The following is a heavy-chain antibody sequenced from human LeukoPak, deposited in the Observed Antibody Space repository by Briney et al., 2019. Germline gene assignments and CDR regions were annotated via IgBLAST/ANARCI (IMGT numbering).Heavy chain of an antibody. D-gene: IGHD3-10*01. CDR2: IYHSGST. CDR3: ARVGIMVRGGSNTHYYFDY. V-gene: IGHV4-30-2*01. J-gene: IGHJ4*02. Sequence: PSETLSLTCAVSGGSISSGGYSWSWIRQPPGKGLEWIGYIYHSGSTYYNPSLKSRVTISVDRSKNQFSLKLNSVTAADTAVYYCARVGIMVRGGSNTHYYFDYWGQGTLVTVSS. CDR1: GGSISSGGYS.